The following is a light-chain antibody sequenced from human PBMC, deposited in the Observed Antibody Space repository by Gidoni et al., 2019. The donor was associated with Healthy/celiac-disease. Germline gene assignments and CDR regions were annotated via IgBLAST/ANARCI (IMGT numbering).Light chain of an antibody. CDR2: AAS. CDR3: QQSYSTPWT. CDR1: QSISSY. V-gene: IGKV1-39*01. Sequence: PSSLSASVGDRVTLTCRASQSISSYLNWYQQKPGKAPQLLIYAASSLQSGVPSRFSGSGSGTDFTLTISSLQPEDFETYYGQQSYSTPWTLGQGTKVEIK. J-gene: IGKJ1*01.